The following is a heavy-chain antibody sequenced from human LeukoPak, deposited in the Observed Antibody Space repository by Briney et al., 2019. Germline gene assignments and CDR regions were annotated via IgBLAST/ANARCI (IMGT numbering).Heavy chain of an antibody. D-gene: IGHD2-15*01. CDR2: ISYDGSNK. Sequence: PGGPLRLSCAASGFTFSSYGMHWVRQSPGKGLEWVAVISYDGSNKYYADSVKGRFTISRDNSKTTLYLQMNSLRAEDTAVYYCAKVAGSLAFDIWGQGTMVTVSS. CDR3: AKVAGSLAFDI. V-gene: IGHV3-30*18. J-gene: IGHJ3*02. CDR1: GFTFSSYG.